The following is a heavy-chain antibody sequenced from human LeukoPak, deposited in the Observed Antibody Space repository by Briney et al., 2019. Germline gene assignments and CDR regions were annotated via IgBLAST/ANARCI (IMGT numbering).Heavy chain of an antibody. CDR1: GFTFSRYV. Sequence: GGSLRLSCAASGFTFSRYVMNWVRQVPGRRPDWVSSISATGGEIFYADSVKGRFTISRDNSNNMVYLQMDSLRTGDTALYYCVRRDIYTTSSWGAFDIWGQGTLVTVSS. CDR2: ISATGGEI. J-gene: IGHJ3*02. D-gene: IGHD6-6*01. V-gene: IGHV3-23*01. CDR3: VRRDIYTTSSWGAFDI.